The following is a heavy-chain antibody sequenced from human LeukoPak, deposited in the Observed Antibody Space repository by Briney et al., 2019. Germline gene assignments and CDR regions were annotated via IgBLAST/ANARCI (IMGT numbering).Heavy chain of an antibody. V-gene: IGHV3-33*06. D-gene: IGHD4-11*01. Sequence: GTSLRLSCEASGFTFSHFGMQWVRQAPGKGLEWVAVIWSDATNQYYGDSVKGRFTISRDNFKKTVSLQMDSLRAEDTAVYYCAKDAQSGFDYSNSLEHWGQGSLVTVSS. CDR3: AKDAQSGFDYSNSLEH. CDR2: IWSDATNQ. CDR1: GFTFSHFG. J-gene: IGHJ4*02.